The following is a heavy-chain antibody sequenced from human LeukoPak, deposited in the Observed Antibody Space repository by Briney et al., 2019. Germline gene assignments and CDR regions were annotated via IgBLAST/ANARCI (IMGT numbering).Heavy chain of an antibody. J-gene: IGHJ3*01. CDR2: IYYTGSS. CDR1: GGSISTYY. Sequence: SETLSLTCTVSGGSISTYYWNWIRQPPGQGLEWIGYIYYTGSSNYNPSLKSRVTISLDTSKNQFSLNLSSVTAADTAVYYCARRVVVVTANDKSDAFDVWGQGTVVTVSS. V-gene: IGHV4-59*01. D-gene: IGHD2-21*02. CDR3: ARRVVVVTANDKSDAFDV.